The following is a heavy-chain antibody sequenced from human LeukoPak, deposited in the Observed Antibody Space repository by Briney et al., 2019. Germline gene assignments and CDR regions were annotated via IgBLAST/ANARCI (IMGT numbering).Heavy chain of an antibody. D-gene: IGHD4-17*01. J-gene: IGHJ6*03. CDR3: ARVGDYGYYYYYMDV. Sequence: SETLSLTCTVSGGSISSYYWSWIRQPPGKGLEWIGYIYCSGSTNYNPSLKSRVTISVDTSKNQFSLKLSSVTAADTAVYYCARVGDYGYYYYYMDVWGKGTTVTVSS. CDR2: IYCSGST. CDR1: GGSISSYY. V-gene: IGHV4-59*01.